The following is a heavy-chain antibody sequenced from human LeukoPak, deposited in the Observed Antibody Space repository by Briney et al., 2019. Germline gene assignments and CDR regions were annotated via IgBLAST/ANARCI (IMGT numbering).Heavy chain of an antibody. J-gene: IGHJ4*02. D-gene: IGHD6-25*01. Sequence: GGSLRLSCAASGFTFSSYAISWVRQAPGKGLEWVSVISGSGGSTNYADSVKGRLTISRDNSKNTLYLQMNSLRAEDTAVYYCAKSSGAGRGSFDYWGQGTLVTVSS. CDR3: AKSSGAGRGSFDY. V-gene: IGHV3-23*01. CDR1: GFTFSSYA. CDR2: ISGSGGST.